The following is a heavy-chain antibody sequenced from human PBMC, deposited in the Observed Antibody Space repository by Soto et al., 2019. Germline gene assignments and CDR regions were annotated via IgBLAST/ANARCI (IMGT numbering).Heavy chain of an antibody. J-gene: IGHJ4*02. CDR1: GFIFSDYY. CDR3: ARLGQFDF. V-gene: IGHV3-11*01. CDR2: SSGSGDTI. Sequence: QVQLVQSGGGLVRPGGSLRLSCEASGFIFSDYYMAWIRQAPGKGLEWVSYSSGSGDTIYYADSVKGRFTISRDSAKDSLYLQMNPLRDEATAIYYCARLGQFDFWGQGTVVTVSS.